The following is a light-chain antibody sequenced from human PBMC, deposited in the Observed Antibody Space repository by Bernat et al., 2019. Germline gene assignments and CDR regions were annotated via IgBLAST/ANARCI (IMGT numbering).Light chain of an antibody. J-gene: IGLJ1*01. CDR3: SSYTSSNTYV. CDR1: SSDVGRYNY. CDR2: DVS. V-gene: IGLV2-11*01. Sequence: QSALTQPRSVSGSPGQSVTISCTGTSSDVGRYNYVSWYQQNPGKAPKLVIYDVSKRPSGVPDRFSASKSGNTASLTISGLQAEDEADYYCSSYTSSNTYVFGTGTKVTVL.